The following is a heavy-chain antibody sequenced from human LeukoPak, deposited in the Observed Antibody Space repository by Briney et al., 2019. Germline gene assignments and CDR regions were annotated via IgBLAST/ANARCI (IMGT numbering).Heavy chain of an antibody. D-gene: IGHD3-22*01. CDR2: IYYSGST. Sequence: SETLSLTCTVSGASISSYYWSWIRQPPGKGLEWIGYIYYSGSTNYNPSLKSRVTISVDTSKNQFSLRLSSVTAADTAVYYCARHRYYYDSSGYYYQPWGQGTLVTVPS. J-gene: IGHJ5*02. V-gene: IGHV4-59*01. CDR1: GASISSYY. CDR3: ARHRYYYDSSGYYYQP.